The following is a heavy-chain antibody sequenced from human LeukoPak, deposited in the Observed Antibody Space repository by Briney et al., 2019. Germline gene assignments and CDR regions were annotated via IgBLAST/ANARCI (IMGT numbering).Heavy chain of an antibody. V-gene: IGHV4-61*02. CDR3: ARGIAAAGIGFDY. Sequence: SETLSLTCTVSGGSISSGSYYWSWIRQPAGKGLEWIGRIYTSGSTNYNPSLKSRVTISVDTSKNQFSLKLSSVTAADTAVYYCARGIAAAGIGFDYWGQGTLVTVSS. CDR2: IYTSGST. CDR1: GGSISSGSYY. J-gene: IGHJ4*02. D-gene: IGHD6-13*01.